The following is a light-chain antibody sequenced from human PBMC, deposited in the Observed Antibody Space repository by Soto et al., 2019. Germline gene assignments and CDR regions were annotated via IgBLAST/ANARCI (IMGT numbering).Light chain of an antibody. J-gene: IGKJ5*01. CDR1: QSVSNY. V-gene: IGKV3-11*01. Sequence: EIVLTQSPATLSLSPGERATLSCRASQSVSNYLAWYQQKPGQAPRLLIYDASNRATDIPARFSGSGSGTDFTLTIRSLEPEDFAVYYCQKSSNWPPFTVGKGKRLEIK. CDR2: DAS. CDR3: QKSSNWPPFT.